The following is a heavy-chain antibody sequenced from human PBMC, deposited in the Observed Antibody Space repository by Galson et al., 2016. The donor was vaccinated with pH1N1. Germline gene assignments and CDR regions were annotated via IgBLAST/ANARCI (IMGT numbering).Heavy chain of an antibody. CDR2: IYPGDSDT. V-gene: IGHV5-51*01. J-gene: IGHJ5*02. CDR3: ARHNANLYWGFDH. Sequence: QSGAEVKKPGESLKISCKASGYSFTSNWIGWMRQMPGKGLEWMGVIYPGDSDTRYSPSFQGQVTISVDKSIGTAFLQWSSLKASDSAMYYCARHNANLYWGFDHWGQGTPVTVSS. D-gene: IGHD2-15*01. CDR1: GYSFTSNW.